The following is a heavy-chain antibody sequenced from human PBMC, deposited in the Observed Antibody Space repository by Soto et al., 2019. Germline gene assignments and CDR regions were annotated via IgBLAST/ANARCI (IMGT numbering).Heavy chain of an antibody. D-gene: IGHD4-17*01. J-gene: IGHJ6*02. Sequence: QVQLVQSGAEVKKPGSSVKVSCKAAGGSLSNYGISCVRQAPGQGLAWMGAIIPVFGTPNYAQKFQDRVTITADESTTTDYMEVRSLTSEDTAVYYCARGDATNIVVTTYYARAVGGQGTTVTVSS. V-gene: IGHV1-69*12. CDR2: IIPVFGTP. CDR3: ARGDATNIVVTTYYARAV. CDR1: GGSLSNYG.